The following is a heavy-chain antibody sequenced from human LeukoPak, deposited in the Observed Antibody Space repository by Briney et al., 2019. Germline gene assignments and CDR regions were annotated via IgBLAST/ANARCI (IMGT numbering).Heavy chain of an antibody. Sequence: SVKVSCKASGGTFSSYAISWVRQAPGQGLEWMEGIIPIFGTANYAQKFQGRVTITADESTSTAYMELSSLRSEDTAVYYCARGPFSSGWYAKQFDYWGQGTLVTVSS. J-gene: IGHJ4*02. CDR3: ARGPFSSGWYAKQFDY. V-gene: IGHV1-69*01. CDR2: IIPIFGTA. CDR1: GGTFSSYA. D-gene: IGHD6-19*01.